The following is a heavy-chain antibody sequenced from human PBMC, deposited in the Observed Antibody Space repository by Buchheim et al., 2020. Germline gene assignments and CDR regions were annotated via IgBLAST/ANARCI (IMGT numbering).Heavy chain of an antibody. D-gene: IGHD3-9*01. Sequence: QVQLVESGGGVVQPGRSLRLSCAASGFTFSSYGMHWVRQAPGKGLEWVAVISYDGSNKYYADSVKGRFTISRDNSKNTLYLQMNSLRAEDTAVYYCAKDGSSLQFDILTGYLEYFQHWGQGTL. CDR2: ISYDGSNK. CDR3: AKDGSSLQFDILTGYLEYFQH. J-gene: IGHJ1*01. CDR1: GFTFSSYG. V-gene: IGHV3-30*18.